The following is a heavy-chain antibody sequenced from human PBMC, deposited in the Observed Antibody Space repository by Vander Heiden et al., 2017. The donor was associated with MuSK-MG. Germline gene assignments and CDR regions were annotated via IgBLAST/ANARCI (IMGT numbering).Heavy chain of an antibody. D-gene: IGHD6-19*01. V-gene: IGHV1-3*01. J-gene: IGHJ5*02. CDR1: GYTFTNYA. Sequence: QVQLVQSGAEVTEPGASVKVSCTASGYTFTNYAIHWVPQAPGHGLEWMGWITAGNGNTKDSQKFQDRATFTRDTSATTAYMELTSLASEDTAIYYCARGAVAGTGGGTNWFEPWGQGVLVNVSS. CDR2: ITAGNGNT. CDR3: ARGAVAGTGGGTNWFEP.